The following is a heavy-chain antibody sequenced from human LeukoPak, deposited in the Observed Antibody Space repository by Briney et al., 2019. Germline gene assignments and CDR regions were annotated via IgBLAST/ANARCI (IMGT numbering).Heavy chain of an antibody. V-gene: IGHV1-2*02. D-gene: IGHD1-1*01. CDR3: ARVGRTGTTRWFDP. CDR2: INPNSGGT. CDR1: GYTFTGYY. J-gene: IGHJ5*02. Sequence: GASVKVSCKASGYTFTGYYMHWVRQAPGQGLEWVGWINPNSGGTNYAQKFQGRVTMTRDTSISTAYMELSRLRSDDTAVYYCARVGRTGTTRWFDPWGQGTLVTVSS.